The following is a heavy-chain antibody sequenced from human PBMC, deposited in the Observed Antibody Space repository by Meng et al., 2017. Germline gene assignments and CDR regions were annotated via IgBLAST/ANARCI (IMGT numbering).Heavy chain of an antibody. CDR3: ARASNNWGDAYYFNY. D-gene: IGHD7-27*01. Sequence: GESLKISCAASGFTFSSYAMHWVRQAPGKGLEWVAVISYDGSNKYYADSVKGRFTISRDNSKNTLYLQMNSLRAEDTAVYYCARASNNWGDAYYFNYWGQGTLVTVSS. CDR1: GFTFSSYA. J-gene: IGHJ4*02. V-gene: IGHV3-30*01. CDR2: ISYDGSNK.